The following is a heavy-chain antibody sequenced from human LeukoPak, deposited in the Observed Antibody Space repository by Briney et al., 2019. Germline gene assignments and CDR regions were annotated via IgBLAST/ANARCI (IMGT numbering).Heavy chain of an antibody. J-gene: IGHJ2*01. CDR3: ARGRQGAKTRYFDL. CDR2: ISSDGGST. D-gene: IGHD1-26*01. Sequence: GGSLRLPCAASGIIFSNYAMHWVRQGPGKGLECISTISSDGGSTYYANSVKGRFTISRDSSKNTLYLQMGSLRAEDMAVYYCARGRQGAKTRYFDLWGRGTRVTVSS. CDR1: GIIFSNYA. V-gene: IGHV3-64*01.